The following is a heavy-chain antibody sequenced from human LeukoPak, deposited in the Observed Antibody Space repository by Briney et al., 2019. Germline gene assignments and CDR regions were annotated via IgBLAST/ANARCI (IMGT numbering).Heavy chain of an antibody. CDR2: ISANTGKT. CDR1: GYTFTKYG. Sequence: SVKVSCKASGYTFTKYGFNWVRQAPGQGLEWMGWISANTGKTLFSQKVQGRVTMTTDRSTATAYMELRSLTSDDTAVYYCASGDYEYVSASYHWYYFDYWGQGTLVTVSS. CDR3: ASGDYEYVSASYHWYYFDY. D-gene: IGHD3-16*02. J-gene: IGHJ4*02. V-gene: IGHV1-18*01.